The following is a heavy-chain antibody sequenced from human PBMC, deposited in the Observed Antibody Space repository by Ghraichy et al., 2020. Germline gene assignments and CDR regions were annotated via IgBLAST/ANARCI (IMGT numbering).Heavy chain of an antibody. CDR3: ARGRSKSGYYRDYYYMDV. Sequence: SETLSLTCAVYGGSFSGYYWSWIRQPPGKGLEWIGEINHSGSTNYNPSLKSRVTISVDTSKNQFSLKLSSVTAADTAVYYCARGRSKSGYYRDYYYMDVWGKGTTVTFSS. D-gene: IGHD3-3*01. V-gene: IGHV4-34*01. J-gene: IGHJ6*03. CDR2: INHSGST. CDR1: GGSFSGYY.